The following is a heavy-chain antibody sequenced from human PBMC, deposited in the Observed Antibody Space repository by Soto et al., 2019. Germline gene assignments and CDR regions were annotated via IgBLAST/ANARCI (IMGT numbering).Heavy chain of an antibody. Sequence: NPSETLSLTCTLSGGSVRAPDWWNWVRQSPDKGLEWIAEVHISGHSNYNPSLRSRASVSIDSSKNQFYLNLNSVTAADTAIYYCARVRQGCSANNCYFDPWGQGTQVTVSS. V-gene: IGHV4-4*02. CDR3: ARVRQGCSANNCYFDP. J-gene: IGHJ5*01. CDR2: VHISGHS. D-gene: IGHD1-1*01. CDR1: GGSVRAPDW.